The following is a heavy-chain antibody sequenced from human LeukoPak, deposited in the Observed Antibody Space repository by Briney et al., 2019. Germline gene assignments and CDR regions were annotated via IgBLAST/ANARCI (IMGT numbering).Heavy chain of an antibody. CDR1: GFTFSSYW. CDR2: IKKDGSEK. CDR3: ARVGWGSSFHYFDY. V-gene: IGHV3-7*03. D-gene: IGHD6-13*01. J-gene: IGHJ4*02. Sequence: GGSLRLSCAASGFTFSSYWMTWVRQAPGKGLEWVANIKKDGSEKYYVDSVKGRFTISRDNAKTSLYLQMNSLRAEDTALYYCARVGWGSSFHYFDYWGQGTLVTVSS.